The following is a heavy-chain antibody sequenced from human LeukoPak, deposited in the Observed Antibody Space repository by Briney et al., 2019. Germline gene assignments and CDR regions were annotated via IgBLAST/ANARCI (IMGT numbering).Heavy chain of an antibody. J-gene: IGHJ6*02. D-gene: IGHD6-13*01. CDR2: INSDGSST. Sequence: GGSLRLSCAASGFTFSSYWMHWVRQAPGKGLVWVSRINSDGSSTSYADSVKGRFTISRDNAKNTLYLQMNSLRAEDTAVYYCARDRQQLFSYYYYYVMDVWGQGTTVTVSS. CDR1: GFTFSSYW. V-gene: IGHV3-74*01. CDR3: ARDRQQLFSYYYYYVMDV.